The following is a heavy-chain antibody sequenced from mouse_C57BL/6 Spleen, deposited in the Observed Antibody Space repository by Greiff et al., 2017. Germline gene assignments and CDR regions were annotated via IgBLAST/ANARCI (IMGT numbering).Heavy chain of an antibody. CDR3: ARHYGSSFDY. CDR2: IYPGDGDT. CDR1: GYAFSSYW. Sequence: LVESGAELVKPGASVKISCKASGYAFSSYWMNWVKQRPGKGLEWIGQIYPGDGDTNYNGKFKGKATLTADKSSSTAYMQLSSLTSEDSAVYFCARHYGSSFDYWGQGTTLTVSS. J-gene: IGHJ2*01. D-gene: IGHD1-1*01. V-gene: IGHV1-80*01.